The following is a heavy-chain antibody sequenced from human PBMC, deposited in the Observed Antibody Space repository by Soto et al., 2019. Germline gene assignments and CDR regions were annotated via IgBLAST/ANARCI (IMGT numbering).Heavy chain of an antibody. CDR3: SYFGSAGWYPFDY. D-gene: IGHD6-19*01. CDR2: ISGSGGYT. V-gene: IGHV3-23*01. CDR1: GFTFSGYA. J-gene: IGHJ4*02. Sequence: EVQLLESGGGLVQPGGSLRLSCAASGFTFSGYAMTWVRQAPGKGLEWVSAISGSGGYTYYADSVKGQFTISRDNSKNTLSLQMNSLRAEDTAVYYCSYFGSAGWYPFDYWGQGTLVTVSS.